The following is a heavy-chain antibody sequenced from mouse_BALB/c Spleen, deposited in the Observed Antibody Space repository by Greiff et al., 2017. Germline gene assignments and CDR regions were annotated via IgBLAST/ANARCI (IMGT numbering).Heavy chain of an antibody. CDR3: TRDRGYYYGSRFDV. J-gene: IGHJ1*01. Sequence: EVKVEESGGGLVQPGGSMKLSCVASGFTFSNYWMNWVRQSPEKGLEWVAEIRLKSNNYATHYAESVKGRFTISRDDSKSSVYLQMNNLRAEDTGIYYCTRDRGYYYGSRFDVWGAGTTVTVSS. D-gene: IGHD1-1*01. V-gene: IGHV6-6*02. CDR1: GFTFSNYW. CDR2: IRLKSNNYAT.